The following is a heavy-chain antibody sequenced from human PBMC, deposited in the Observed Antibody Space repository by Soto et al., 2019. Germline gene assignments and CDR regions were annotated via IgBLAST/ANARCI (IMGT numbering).Heavy chain of an antibody. Sequence: QVQLVQSGAEVKKPGSSVKVSCKASGGTFSSYSINWVRQAPGQGLEWMGEIIPIFGTANYAQKFQGRVTITADESTSTAYMELSSLRSADTAVYSCARDGGRHSGGIDYWGQGTLVNVSS. D-gene: IGHD1-26*01. CDR3: ARDGGRHSGGIDY. V-gene: IGHV1-69*01. J-gene: IGHJ4*02. CDR2: IIPIFGTA. CDR1: GGTFSSYS.